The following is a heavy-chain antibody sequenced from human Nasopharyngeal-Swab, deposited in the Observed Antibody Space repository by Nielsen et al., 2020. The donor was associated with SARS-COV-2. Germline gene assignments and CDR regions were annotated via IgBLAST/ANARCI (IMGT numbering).Heavy chain of an antibody. V-gene: IGHV3-33*01. J-gene: IGHJ4*02. Sequence: GESLKISCAASGFTFSSYGMHWVRQAPGKGLEWVAVIWYDGSNKYYADSVKGRFTISRDNSKNTLYLQMNSLKTEDTAVYYCLVTMVRGVIHPIDYWGQGTLVTVSS. D-gene: IGHD3-10*01. CDR3: LVTMVRGVIHPIDY. CDR1: GFTFSSYG. CDR2: IWYDGSNK.